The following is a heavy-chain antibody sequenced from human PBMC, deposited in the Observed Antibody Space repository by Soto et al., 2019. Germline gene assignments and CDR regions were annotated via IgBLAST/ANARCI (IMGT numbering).Heavy chain of an antibody. CDR2: TYYRSKWYN. D-gene: IGHD6-13*01. V-gene: IGHV6-1*01. Sequence: SQTLSLTCAISGDSVSSNSAAWNWIRQSPSRGLGWLGRTYYRSKWYNDYAVSVKGRITINPDTSKNQFSLQLNSVTPEDTAVYYCARERAIAALLGGYYYGMDVWGQGTTVTVSS. CDR1: GDSVSSNSAA. J-gene: IGHJ6*02. CDR3: ARERAIAALLGGYYYGMDV.